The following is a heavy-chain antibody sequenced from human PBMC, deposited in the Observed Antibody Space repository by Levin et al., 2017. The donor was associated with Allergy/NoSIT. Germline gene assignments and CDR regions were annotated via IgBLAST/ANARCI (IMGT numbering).Heavy chain of an antibody. CDR1: GASITSFY. J-gene: IGHJ5*02. CDR2: IYDSGST. Sequence: SETLSLTCTVSGASITSFYWSWIRQPPGKGLEWIGYIYDSGSTNYNPSLKSRVTISVDTSKNQFSLKLTSVTAPDTAVYYGALGGFRWGVDHWGQGILVTVSS. V-gene: IGHV4-59*08. CDR3: ALGGFRWGVDH. D-gene: IGHD3-10*01.